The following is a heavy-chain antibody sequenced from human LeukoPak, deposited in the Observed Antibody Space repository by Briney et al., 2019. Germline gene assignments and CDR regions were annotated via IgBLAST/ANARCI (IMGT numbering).Heavy chain of an antibody. CDR2: ISYDGSNK. J-gene: IGHJ4*02. D-gene: IGHD4-17*01. CDR1: GFTFSSYG. CDR3: AKDSVAGTVTTTHFDY. Sequence: GGSLRLSCAASGFTFSSYGMHWVRQAPGKGLEWVAVISYDGSNKYYADSVKGRFTISRDNSKNTLYLQMHSLRAEDTAVYYCAKDSVAGTVTTTHFDYWGQGTLVTVSS. V-gene: IGHV3-30*18.